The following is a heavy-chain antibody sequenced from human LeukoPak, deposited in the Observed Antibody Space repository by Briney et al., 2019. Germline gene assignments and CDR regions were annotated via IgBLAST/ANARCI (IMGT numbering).Heavy chain of an antibody. J-gene: IGHJ6*03. CDR3: ARGTTVTTSYYYYYYMDV. Sequence: ASVKVSCKASGYTFTSYDTNWVRQATGQGLEWMGWMNPNSGNTGYAQKFQGRVTMTRNTSISTAYMELSSLRSEDTAVYYCARGTTVTTSYYYYYYMDVWGKGTTVTVSS. D-gene: IGHD4-17*01. CDR1: GYTFTSYD. CDR2: MNPNSGNT. V-gene: IGHV1-8*01.